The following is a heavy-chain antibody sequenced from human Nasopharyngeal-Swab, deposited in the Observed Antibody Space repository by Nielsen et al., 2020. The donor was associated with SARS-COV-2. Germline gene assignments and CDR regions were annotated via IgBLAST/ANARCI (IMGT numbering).Heavy chain of an antibody. CDR2: ISGSGGST. Sequence: GGSLRLSCAASGFTFSSYAMSWVRQAPGKGLEWVSAISGSGGSTYYADSVKGRFTISRDNSKNTLYLQMNSVRAEDTAVYYCAKYYGDYPYYYYYMDVWGKGTTVTVSS. D-gene: IGHD4-17*01. CDR1: GFTFSSYA. V-gene: IGHV3-23*01. J-gene: IGHJ6*03. CDR3: AKYYGDYPYYYYYMDV.